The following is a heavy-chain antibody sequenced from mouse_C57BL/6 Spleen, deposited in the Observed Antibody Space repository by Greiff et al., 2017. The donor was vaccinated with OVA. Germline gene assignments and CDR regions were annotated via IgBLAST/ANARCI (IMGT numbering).Heavy chain of an antibody. D-gene: IGHD4-1*01. CDR3: ARWDAKFDY. J-gene: IGHJ2*01. V-gene: IGHV1-69*01. Sequence: QVQLQQPGAELVMPGASVKLSCKASGYTFTSYWMHWVKQRPGQGLEWIGEIDPSDSYTNYNQKFKGKSTLTVDKSSSTAYMQLSSLTSEDSAVYYCARWDAKFDYWGQGTTLTVSS. CDR2: IDPSDSYT. CDR1: GYTFTSYW.